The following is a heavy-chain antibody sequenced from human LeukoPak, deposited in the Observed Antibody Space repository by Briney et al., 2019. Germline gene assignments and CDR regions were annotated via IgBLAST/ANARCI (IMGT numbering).Heavy chain of an antibody. CDR2: INYSGST. CDR1: GGSISTYY. Sequence: SETLSLTCTVSGGSISTYYWSWIRQPPGKGLEWIGCINYSGSTNYNPSLKSRVTISVDMSKNQFSLKLSSVTAADTAVYYCARHRYYYRSGSYYGAPYYMDVWGKGTTVTISS. CDR3: ARHRYYYRSGSYYGAPYYMDV. J-gene: IGHJ6*03. D-gene: IGHD3-10*01. V-gene: IGHV4-59*08.